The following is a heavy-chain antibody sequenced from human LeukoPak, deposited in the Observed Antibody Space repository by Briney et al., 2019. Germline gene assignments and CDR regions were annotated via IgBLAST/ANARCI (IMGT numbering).Heavy chain of an antibody. Sequence: PGGSLRLSCAASGFNFSSYAMSWVRQAPGKGLEWVSAISGSGGSTYYADSVKGRFTISRDNSKNTLYLQMNSLRAEDTAVYYCAKGSYYDSSGYQNWFDPWGQGTLVTVSS. D-gene: IGHD3-22*01. J-gene: IGHJ5*02. CDR1: GFNFSSYA. V-gene: IGHV3-23*01. CDR3: AKGSYYDSSGYQNWFDP. CDR2: ISGSGGST.